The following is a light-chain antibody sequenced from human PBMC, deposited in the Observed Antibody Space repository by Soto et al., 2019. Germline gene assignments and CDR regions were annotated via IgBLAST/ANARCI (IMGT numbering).Light chain of an antibody. CDR2: GAS. V-gene: IGKV3-15*01. Sequence: EIVMTQSPGTLSVSPGERATLSCRASQSVYMNLAWYQQKPGQPPRLLIYGASTRATGIPDRFSGSGFGTEFTLTISSLQSEDFAFYYCQQYNNWPPYTFGQGTKLEIK. CDR3: QQYNNWPPYT. J-gene: IGKJ2*01. CDR1: QSVYMN.